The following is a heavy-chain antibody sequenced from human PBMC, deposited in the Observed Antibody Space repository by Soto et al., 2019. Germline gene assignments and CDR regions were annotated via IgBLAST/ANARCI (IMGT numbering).Heavy chain of an antibody. J-gene: IGHJ4*02. V-gene: IGHV3-23*01. CDR1: GFTFSSYA. D-gene: IGHD6-19*01. Sequence: PGGSLRLSCAASGFTFSSYAMSWVRQAPGKGLEWVSIISGGGGTTYYADSVKGRFTISRDNSKNTVHLRINSLRVEDTAVYYCAKQAGYSSDPFDYWGQGTLVTVSS. CDR3: AKQAGYSSDPFDY. CDR2: ISGGGGTT.